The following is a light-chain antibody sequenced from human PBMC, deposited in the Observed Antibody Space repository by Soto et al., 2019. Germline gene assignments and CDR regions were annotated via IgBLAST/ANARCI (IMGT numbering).Light chain of an antibody. CDR3: QQYNNWPPWT. J-gene: IGKJ1*01. CDR2: GAS. V-gene: IGKV3-15*01. Sequence: EIVMTQSPATLSVSPGERAPLSCRASQSVSSNLAWYQQKPGQAPRLLIYGASTRATGIPARFSGSGAGTEFTLTISSLQSEDFAVYYCQQYNNWPPWTFGQGTKGDIK. CDR1: QSVSSN.